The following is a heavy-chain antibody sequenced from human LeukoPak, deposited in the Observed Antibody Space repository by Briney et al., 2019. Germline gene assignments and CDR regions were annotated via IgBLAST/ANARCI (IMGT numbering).Heavy chain of an antibody. J-gene: IGHJ5*02. Sequence: GASVKVSCKASGYTFTGYYMHWVRQAPGQGLEWMGGIIPIFGTANYAQKFQGRVTITTDESTSTAYMELSSLRSEDTAVYYCARARLSSSWYTQTPNWLDPWGQGTLVTVSS. CDR1: GYTFTGYY. D-gene: IGHD6-13*01. CDR2: IIPIFGTA. CDR3: ARARLSSSWYTQTPNWLDP. V-gene: IGHV1-69*05.